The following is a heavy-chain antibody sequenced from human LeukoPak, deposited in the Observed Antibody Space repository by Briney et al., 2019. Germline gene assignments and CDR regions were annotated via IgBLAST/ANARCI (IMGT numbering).Heavy chain of an antibody. V-gene: IGHV1-18*01. D-gene: IGHD3-22*01. Sequence: ASVKVSRKASGYTFTSYGISWVRQAPGQGLEWMGWISAYNGNTNYAQKLQGRVTMTTDTSTSTAYMELRSLRSDDTAVYYCARVIVTYYYDSSGYYLDYWGQGTLVTVSS. CDR1: GYTFTSYG. CDR2: ISAYNGNT. J-gene: IGHJ4*02. CDR3: ARVIVTYYYDSSGYYLDY.